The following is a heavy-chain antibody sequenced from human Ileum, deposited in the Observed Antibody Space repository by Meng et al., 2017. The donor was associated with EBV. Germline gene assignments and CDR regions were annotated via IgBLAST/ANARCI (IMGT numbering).Heavy chain of an antibody. CDR3: ASSDYYRSDY. J-gene: IGHJ4*02. CDR2: TSHSGST. V-gene: IGHV4-4*02. Sequence: QVAAQVSGPGLVKPSETLSLPCSVSGGSISRSDWWSWVRQPPGKGLGWIGETSHSGSTNYSPSLKSRVTISLDKSKNQLSLKLNSVTAADTAVYYCASSDYYRSDYWGQGTLVTVSS. D-gene: IGHD3-22*01. CDR1: GGSISRSDW.